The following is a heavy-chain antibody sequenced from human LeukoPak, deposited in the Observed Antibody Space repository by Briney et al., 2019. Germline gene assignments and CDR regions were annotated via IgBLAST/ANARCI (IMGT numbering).Heavy chain of an antibody. CDR1: GFTFSNYW. V-gene: IGHV3-7*01. CDR2: IKRDGSEK. CDR3: AREGVYSSSWLGFDY. D-gene: IGHD6-13*01. Sequence: GSLRLSYAASGFTFSNYWMSWVRPAPGKGLEWVANIKRDGSEKYYVDSVKGRFTISRDNANNSLYLQMNSLRAEDTAVYYCAREGVYSSSWLGFDYWGQGTLVTVSS. J-gene: IGHJ4*02.